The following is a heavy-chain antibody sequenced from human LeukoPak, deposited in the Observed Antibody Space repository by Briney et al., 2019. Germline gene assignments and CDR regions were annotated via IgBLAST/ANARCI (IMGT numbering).Heavy chain of an antibody. CDR1: GFTFDDYG. CDR2: ISGSGGST. D-gene: IGHD6-6*01. V-gene: IGHV3-23*01. J-gene: IGHJ4*02. Sequence: GGSLRLSCAASGFTFDDYGMSWVRQAPGKGLEWVSAISGSGGSTYYADSVKGRFTISRDNSKNTLYLQMNSLRAEDTAVYYCARESFAARWDWGQGTLVTVSS. CDR3: ARESFAARWD.